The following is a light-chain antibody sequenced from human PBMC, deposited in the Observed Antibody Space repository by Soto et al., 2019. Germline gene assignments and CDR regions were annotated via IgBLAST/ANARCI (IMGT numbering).Light chain of an antibody. J-gene: IGLJ1*01. CDR2: DNN. CDR3: GTRDSSLRAGQV. Sequence: QSVLTQPPSVSAAPGQKVTISCSGSSSNIGNNYVSWYQQLPGTAPKLLIYDNNKRPSGIPDRFSGSKSGTSATLGITGLKTGDEADYYCGTRDSSLRAGQVFGTGTKVTVL. V-gene: IGLV1-51*01. CDR1: SSNIGNNY.